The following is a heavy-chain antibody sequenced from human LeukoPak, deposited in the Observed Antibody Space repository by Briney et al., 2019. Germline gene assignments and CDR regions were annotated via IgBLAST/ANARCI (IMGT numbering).Heavy chain of an antibody. V-gene: IGHV4-59*08. D-gene: IGHD6-13*01. Sequence: SETLSLTCSVSGGSISSYYWSWIRQPPGKGLEWIGYIYYGVSTNYNPSLKSRVTISLDTSKKQISLKVRSVTAADTAIYYCARLLADNWFDPWGQGTLVTVSS. CDR2: IYYGVST. CDR1: GGSISSYY. CDR3: ARLLADNWFDP. J-gene: IGHJ5*02.